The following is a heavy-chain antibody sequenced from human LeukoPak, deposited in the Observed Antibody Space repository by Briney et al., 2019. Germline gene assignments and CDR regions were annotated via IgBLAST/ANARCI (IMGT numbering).Heavy chain of an antibody. V-gene: IGHV3-74*01. D-gene: IGHD3-22*01. Sequence: GGSLRLSCAASGFTFSSYWKHWVRQAPGQGLVWVSRIKSDGSTNYADSVKGRFTISRDNAKNTLSLQMNSLRAEDTGVYYCARAPSEIGGYYPEYFRHWGQGTLVTVSS. J-gene: IGHJ1*01. CDR1: GFTFSSYW. CDR3: ARAPSEIGGYYPEYFRH. CDR2: IKSDGST.